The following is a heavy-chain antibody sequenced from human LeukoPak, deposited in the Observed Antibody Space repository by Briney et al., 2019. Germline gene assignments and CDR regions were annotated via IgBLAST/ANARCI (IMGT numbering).Heavy chain of an antibody. CDR2: TNTDGSST. Sequence: GGSLRLSCTASGFTFSDYWMHWVRQAPGKELVWVSRTNTDGSSTTYADSVKGRFTISRDNAKNTVDLEMNSLRAEDTAVYYCARGMTYYYGSGKFDYWGQGSLVTVSS. CDR1: GFTFSDYW. D-gene: IGHD3-10*01. CDR3: ARGMTYYYGSGKFDY. J-gene: IGHJ4*02. V-gene: IGHV3-74*01.